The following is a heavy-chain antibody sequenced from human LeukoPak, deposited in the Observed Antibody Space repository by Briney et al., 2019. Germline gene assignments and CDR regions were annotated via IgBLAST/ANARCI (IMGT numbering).Heavy chain of an antibody. CDR3: GTGWAIDF. J-gene: IGHJ4*02. D-gene: IGHD5-24*01. Sequence: PGGSLRLSCAASGFTFLNYWMAWVRQAPGKGLECVAIIKQDGSEKYYVDSVKGRFTISRDNAKNSLYLQMNSLRAEDTAVYYCGTGWAIDFWGQGTLVTVSS. CDR2: IKQDGSEK. CDR1: GFTFLNYW. V-gene: IGHV3-7*01.